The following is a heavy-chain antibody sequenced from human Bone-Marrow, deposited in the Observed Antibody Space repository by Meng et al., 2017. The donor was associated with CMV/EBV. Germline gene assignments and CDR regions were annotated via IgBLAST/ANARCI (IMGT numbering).Heavy chain of an antibody. CDR2: IHYNGST. CDR1: GASTDSYY. CDR3: ARDRRLQWFYH. D-gene: IGHD2-21*02. V-gene: IGHV4-59*12. Sequence: GSLRLSCTVSGASTDSYYWGWIRQAPGKGLEWIGHIHYNGSTNYNASLKSRVTISVDTSKNQVSLRVTSVTAADTAVYYCARDRRLQWFYHWGQGTLVTVSS. J-gene: IGHJ5*02.